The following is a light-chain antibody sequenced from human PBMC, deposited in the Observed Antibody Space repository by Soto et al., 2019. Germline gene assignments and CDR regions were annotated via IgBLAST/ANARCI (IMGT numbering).Light chain of an antibody. CDR1: RSNIGALSD. Sequence: QSVLTQPPSVSGAPGQQVTISCTGSRSNIGALSDVHWYKQLPGAAPKLLIYGNINRPSGVPDRFSGSKSGTSASLAITGLRAEDEADYYCQSYESSLSGSVFGTGTKLTVL. CDR2: GNI. CDR3: QSYESSLSGSV. J-gene: IGLJ1*01. V-gene: IGLV1-40*01.